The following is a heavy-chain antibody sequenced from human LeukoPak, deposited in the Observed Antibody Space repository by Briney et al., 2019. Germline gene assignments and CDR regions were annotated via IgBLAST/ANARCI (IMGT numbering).Heavy chain of an antibody. J-gene: IGHJ5*02. CDR3: ARAKGYSNYYWFDP. CDR2: IYTSGST. D-gene: IGHD4-11*01. Sequence: SDTLSLTCTVSGGSISSYYWSWIRQPAGKGLEWIGRIYTSGSTNYNPSLKSRVTISVDKSKNQFSLKLSSVTAADTAVYYCARAKGYSNYYWFDPWGQGTLVTVSS. V-gene: IGHV4-4*07. CDR1: GGSISSYY.